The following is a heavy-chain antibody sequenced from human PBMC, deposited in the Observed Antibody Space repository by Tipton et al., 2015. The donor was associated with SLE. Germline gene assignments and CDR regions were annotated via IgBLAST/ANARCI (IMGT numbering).Heavy chain of an antibody. V-gene: IGHV3-15*01. CDR2: VKSKTNGGTI. J-gene: IGHJ4*02. CDR3: IIHSEYSCSWWTLDY. Sequence: SLRLSCAASGFTFSNAWMSWVRQAPGKGLERVGRVKSKTNGGTIDYAAPVKGRFTISRDDSKNTLYLQMNSLKSEDTAVYYCIIHSEYSCSWWTLDYWGQGTLVTVSS. CDR1: GFTFSNAW. D-gene: IGHD6-13*01.